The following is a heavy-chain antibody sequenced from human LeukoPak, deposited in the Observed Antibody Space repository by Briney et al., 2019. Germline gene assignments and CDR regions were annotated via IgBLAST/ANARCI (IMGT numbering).Heavy chain of an antibody. CDR3: ARVGSEWLVNDY. CDR2: ISYSSSTR. Sequence: RAGRSLRLSCTASGFTFSSYNMNWVRQAPGKGLEWVSYISYSSSTRYYADSVKGRFTISRDNAKNSLYLQINSPRDEDMAVYYCARVGSEWLVNDYWGQGALVTVSS. CDR1: GFTFSSYN. D-gene: IGHD6-19*01. V-gene: IGHV3-48*02. J-gene: IGHJ4*02.